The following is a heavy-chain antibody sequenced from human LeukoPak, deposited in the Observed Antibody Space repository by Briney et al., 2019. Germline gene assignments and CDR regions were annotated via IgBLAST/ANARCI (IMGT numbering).Heavy chain of an antibody. Sequence: RASETLSLTCSVSDGSVSSSPFYWGWIRQPPGKGLEWIGNVHFGGTSHYNPSLKNRVTLSVDTSNNQFSLSLRSVTAADTAVYYCARRYGSSYFDSWGQGALVTVSS. CDR2: VHFGGTS. CDR1: DGSVSSSPFY. CDR3: ARRYGSSYFDS. J-gene: IGHJ4*02. V-gene: IGHV4-39*01. D-gene: IGHD3-22*01.